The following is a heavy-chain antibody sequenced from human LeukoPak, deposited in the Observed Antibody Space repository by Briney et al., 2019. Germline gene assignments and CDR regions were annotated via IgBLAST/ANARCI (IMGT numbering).Heavy chain of an antibody. J-gene: IGHJ3*02. CDR3: AAEHDGFDI. CDR2: IRGDGGDT. V-gene: IGHV3-74*01. Sequence: GGSLRLSCAASRFSFSNSWMHWVRQTPGKGLVWVSSIRGDGGDTTYTDSVKGRFTISRDNARNTLYLQMNSLRADDTAVYYCAAEHDGFDIWGQGTMVTVSS. CDR1: RFSFSNSW.